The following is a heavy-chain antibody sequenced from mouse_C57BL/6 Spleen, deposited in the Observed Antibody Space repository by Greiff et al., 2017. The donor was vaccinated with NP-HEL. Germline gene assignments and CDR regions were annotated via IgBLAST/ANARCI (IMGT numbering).Heavy chain of an antibody. CDR1: GYTFTSYW. J-gene: IGHJ2*01. CDR3: ARGRGYYGNYEDYFDY. CDR2: IYPGSGST. Sequence: VQLQQPGAELVKPGASVKMSCKASGYTFTSYWITWVKQRPGQGLEWIGDIYPGSGSTNYNEKFKSKATLTVDTSSSTAYMQLSSLTSEDSAVYYCARGRGYYGNYEDYFDYWGQGTTLTVSS. V-gene: IGHV1-55*01. D-gene: IGHD2-1*01.